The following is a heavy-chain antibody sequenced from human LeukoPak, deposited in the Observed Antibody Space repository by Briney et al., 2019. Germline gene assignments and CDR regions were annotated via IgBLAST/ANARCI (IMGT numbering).Heavy chain of an antibody. D-gene: IGHD3-22*01. V-gene: IGHV3-21*01. Sequence: GGSLRLSCAASGFTFSTYSMNWVRQAPGKGLEWVSSISSSSTYIYYADSVKGRFTISRDNAKNSLYLQMNGLRAEDTAVYYCASDDSSKIGGQGTLVTVSS. CDR1: GFTFSTYS. CDR3: ASDDSSKI. J-gene: IGHJ4*02. CDR2: ISSSSTYI.